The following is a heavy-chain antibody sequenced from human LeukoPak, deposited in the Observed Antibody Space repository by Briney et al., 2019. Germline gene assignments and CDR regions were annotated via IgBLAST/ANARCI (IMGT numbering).Heavy chain of an antibody. CDR3: ARFSRFTGYNWFDP. Sequence: TSETLSLTCIVAGGSISSYCWSWIRQPAGKGLEWIGRIYSSGSTNYKPSLKSRVTISVDTSKNQFSLKLSSVTAADTAVYYCARFSRFTGYNWFDPWGQGTLVTVSS. CDR2: IYSSGST. CDR1: GGSISSYC. D-gene: IGHD3-3*01. V-gene: IGHV4-4*07. J-gene: IGHJ5*02.